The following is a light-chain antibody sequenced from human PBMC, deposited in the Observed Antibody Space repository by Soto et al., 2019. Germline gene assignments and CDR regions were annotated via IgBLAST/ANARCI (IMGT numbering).Light chain of an antibody. Sequence: DIHMTLSASSLSASVGYRVTITCQASQNINNYLNCQQKPERAPKLLIYDASNLEAGVPSRFRGGGSGTDFTFTISRLKPEDVATYYCQHYENLPTFGQGTRLEIK. CDR3: QHYENLPT. J-gene: IGKJ5*01. V-gene: IGKV1-33*01. CDR2: DAS. CDR1: QNINNY.